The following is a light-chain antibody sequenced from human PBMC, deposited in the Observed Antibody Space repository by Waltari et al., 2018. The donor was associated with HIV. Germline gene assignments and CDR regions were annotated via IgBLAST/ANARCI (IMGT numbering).Light chain of an antibody. CDR2: DAS. Sequence: EIVLTQSPAPLSLSPGERATLSCRASQSVSSYLAWYQQKPGQAPRLLISDASNRATGIPARFSGSGSGTDFTLTISSLEPEDFAVYYCQQRSNLITFGQGTRLEIK. J-gene: IGKJ5*01. CDR3: QQRSNLIT. V-gene: IGKV3-11*01. CDR1: QSVSSY.